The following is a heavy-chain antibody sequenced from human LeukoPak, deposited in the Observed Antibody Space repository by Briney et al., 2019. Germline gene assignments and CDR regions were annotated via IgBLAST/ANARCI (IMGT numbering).Heavy chain of an antibody. V-gene: IGHV3-23*01. CDR2: ISGSGGST. J-gene: IGHJ4*02. CDR3: AKTLPGGVRVGYFDY. D-gene: IGHD3-16*01. CDR1: GFTFSSYS. Sequence: PGGSLRLSCAASGFTFSSYSMNWVRQAPGKGLEWVSAISGSGGSTYYADSVKGRFTISRDNSKNTLYLQMNSLRAEDTAVYYCAKTLPGGVRVGYFDYWGQGTLVTVSS.